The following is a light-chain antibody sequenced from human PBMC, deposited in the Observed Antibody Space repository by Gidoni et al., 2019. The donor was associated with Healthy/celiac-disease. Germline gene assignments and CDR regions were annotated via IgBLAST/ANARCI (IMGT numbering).Light chain of an antibody. CDR3: QQYGSSPTIT. CDR2: GAS. V-gene: IGKV3-20*01. Sequence: EIVLTQSPGTPSLSPGERATLSCRASQSVSSSYLAWYQQKPGQAPRLLIYGASSRATGSPDRFSGSGSGTDFTLTISRLEPEDFAVYYCQQYGSSPTITFGQGTRLEIK. CDR1: QSVSSSY. J-gene: IGKJ5*01.